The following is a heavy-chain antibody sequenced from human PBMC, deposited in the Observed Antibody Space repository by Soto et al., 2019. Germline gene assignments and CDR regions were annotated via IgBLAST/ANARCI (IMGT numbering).Heavy chain of an antibody. Sequence: QVQLVQSGAEVKKPGSSVKVSCKASGGTFSSYAISWVRQAPGQGLEWMGGIIPIFGTANYAQKFQGRVTITADESTSTAYMERSSLRSEDTAVYYCARGYLSGYCSGGSCYSNDYWGQGTLVTVSS. V-gene: IGHV1-69*12. D-gene: IGHD2-15*01. CDR3: ARGYLSGYCSGGSCYSNDY. CDR1: GGTFSSYA. J-gene: IGHJ4*02. CDR2: IIPIFGTA.